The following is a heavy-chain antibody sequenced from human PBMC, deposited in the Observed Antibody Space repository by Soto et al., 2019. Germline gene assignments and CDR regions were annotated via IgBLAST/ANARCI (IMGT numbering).Heavy chain of an antibody. CDR2: FSGSSGNT. Sequence: GGSLRLSCAASGFTFSRYYMNWVRQAPGKGLEWVSGFSGSSGNTYYADSVKGRFTISRDNSKNTVYLQMNSLRAEDTAVYYCARWNGYGDSWGQGTLVTVSS. D-gene: IGHD1-1*01. J-gene: IGHJ4*02. V-gene: IGHV3-23*01. CDR3: ARWNGYGDS. CDR1: GFTFSRYY.